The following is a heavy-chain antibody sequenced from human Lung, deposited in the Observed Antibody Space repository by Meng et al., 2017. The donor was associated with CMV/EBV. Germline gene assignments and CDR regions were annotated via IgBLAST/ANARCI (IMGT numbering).Heavy chain of an antibody. CDR2: MSYDGSNK. Sequence: SLKISXAVSGFTFSSYAMHWVHQAPGKGLEWVAVMSYDGSNKYYADSLKGRFTISRDNSKNTLFLQMNSLRAEDTAVYYCARALGGMYSGSFTDYWGQGTLVTVSS. CDR1: GFTFSSYA. V-gene: IGHV3-30*04. J-gene: IGHJ4*02. D-gene: IGHD1-26*01. CDR3: ARALGGMYSGSFTDY.